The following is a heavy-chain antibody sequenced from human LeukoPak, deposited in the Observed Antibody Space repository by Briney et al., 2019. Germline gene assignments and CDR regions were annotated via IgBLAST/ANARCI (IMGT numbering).Heavy chain of an antibody. CDR1: GFRFSSYA. CDR3: AKFPQSVVGTTQFDF. V-gene: IGHV3-23*01. Sequence: GGSLRLSCAASGFRFSSYAMSWVRQAPGKGLEWISSISGSVGNTNYADSVKGRFTISRDNSKNTLYLQMNSLRAEDTATYFCAKFPQSVVGTTQFDFWGQGTLVTVSS. J-gene: IGHJ4*02. D-gene: IGHD2-15*01. CDR2: ISGSVGNT.